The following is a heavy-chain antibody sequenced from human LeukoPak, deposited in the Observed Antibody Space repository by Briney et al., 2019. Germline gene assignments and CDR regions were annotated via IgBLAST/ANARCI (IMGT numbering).Heavy chain of an antibody. CDR1: GGSISSGGYS. V-gene: IGHV4-30-2*01. CDR3: ARENTIFGVGMDV. J-gene: IGHJ6*02. D-gene: IGHD3-3*01. Sequence: PSETLSLTCAVSGGSISSGGYSWSWIRQPPGKGLEWIGYIYHSGSTYYNPSLKSRVTTSVDRSKNQFSLKLSSVTAADTAVYYCARENTIFGVGMDVWGQGTTVTVSS. CDR2: IYHSGST.